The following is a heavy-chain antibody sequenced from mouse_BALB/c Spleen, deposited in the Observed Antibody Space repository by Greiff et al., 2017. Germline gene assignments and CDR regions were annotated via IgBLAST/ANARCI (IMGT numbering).Heavy chain of an antibody. Sequence: QVQLKESGAELAKPGASVKMSCKASGYTFTSYWMHWVKQRPGQGLEWIGYINPSTGYTEYNQKFKDKATLTADKSSSTAYMQLSSLTSEDSAVYYCANDGYYYFDYWGQGTTLTVSS. V-gene: IGHV1-7*01. CDR1: GYTFTSYW. CDR2: INPSTGYT. CDR3: ANDGYYYFDY. J-gene: IGHJ2*01. D-gene: IGHD2-3*01.